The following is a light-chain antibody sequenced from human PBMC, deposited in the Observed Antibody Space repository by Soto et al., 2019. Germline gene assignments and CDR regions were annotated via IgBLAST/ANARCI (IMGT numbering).Light chain of an antibody. J-gene: IGKJ5*01. V-gene: IGKV1-9*01. CDR1: QGIGSS. Sequence: DIQCTQSPSFLSASVGASVTITGRASQGIGSSLAWYQQKPGKAPKLLIFATSTLQSGVPSKFSGSGSGTDFTLTISSLQPEDFATYYCQQYNSYPITFGQGTRREI. CDR2: ATS. CDR3: QQYNSYPIT.